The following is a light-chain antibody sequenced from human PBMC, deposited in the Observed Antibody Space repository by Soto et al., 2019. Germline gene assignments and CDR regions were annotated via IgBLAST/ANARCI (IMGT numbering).Light chain of an antibody. CDR3: LQHDSYPLT. CDR2: VAS. V-gene: IGKV1-17*01. CDR1: QGIRNY. Sequence: DIQMTQSPSSRSASVGDRVIITCRASQGIRNYLGWYQQKPGKAPKRLIYVASSLQSGVPSRFSGSGSWTEFTLTISSLQPEDSATYYCLQHDSYPLTFGGGTKVES. J-gene: IGKJ4*01.